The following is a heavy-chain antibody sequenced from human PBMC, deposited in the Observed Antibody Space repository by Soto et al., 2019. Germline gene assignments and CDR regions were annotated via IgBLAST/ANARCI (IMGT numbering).Heavy chain of an antibody. CDR1: GYTLTELS. D-gene: IGHD3-9*01. CDR3: ATVFRTTYFFYFASFDY. J-gene: IGHJ4*02. CDR2: FDPEDGET. Sequence: GASVKVSCKVSGYTLTELSMHWVRQAPGKGLEWMGGFDPEDGETIYAQKFQGRVTMTEDTSTDTAYMELSSLRSEDTAVYYCATVFRTTYFFYFASFDYWGQGTLVTVSS. V-gene: IGHV1-24*01.